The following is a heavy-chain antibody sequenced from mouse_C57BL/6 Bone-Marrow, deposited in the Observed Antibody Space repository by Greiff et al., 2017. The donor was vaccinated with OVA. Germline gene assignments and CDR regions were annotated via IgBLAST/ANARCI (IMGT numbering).Heavy chain of an antibody. J-gene: IGHJ2*01. Sequence: DVMLVESGGGLVKPGGSLKLSCAASGFTFSSYTMSWVRQTPEKRLEWVATISGGGGNTYYPDSVKGRFTISRDNAKNTLYLQMSSLRSEDTALYYCARLDYGSMVFDYWGQGTTLTVSS. D-gene: IGHD1-1*01. CDR2: ISGGGGNT. V-gene: IGHV5-9*01. CDR3: ARLDYGSMVFDY. CDR1: GFTFSSYT.